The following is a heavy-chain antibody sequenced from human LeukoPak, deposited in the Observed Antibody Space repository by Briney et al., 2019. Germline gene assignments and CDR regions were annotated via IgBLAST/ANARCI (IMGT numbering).Heavy chain of an antibody. CDR1: GGSGNSHSYY. V-gene: IGHV4-39*01. CDR3: VRHISTNTGYFDS. Sequence: SETLSLTCTVSGGSGNSHSYYWGWFRQPPGKGLEWIGSVYYDGTSYSNPSLKSRVAVFVDTSRDQFSLDLSFVTAADTALYYCVRHISTNTGYFDSCGQGTLVSVSS. CDR2: VYYDGTS. D-gene: IGHD5-24*01. J-gene: IGHJ4*02.